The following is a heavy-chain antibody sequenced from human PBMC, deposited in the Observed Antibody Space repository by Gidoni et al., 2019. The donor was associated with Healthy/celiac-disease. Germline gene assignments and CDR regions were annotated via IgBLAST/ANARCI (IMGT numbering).Heavy chain of an antibody. CDR2: ISGSGGST. CDR3: AKDFSYYYDSRGETFDY. J-gene: IGHJ4*02. V-gene: IGHV3-23*01. CDR1: GFTFSRYA. Sequence: EVQLLSSGGGLVQPAGSLTLSCAASGFTFSRYAMSWVRQAPGKGLEWVSAISGSGGSTYYADSVKGRFTISRDNSKNTLYLQMNSLRAEDTAVYYCAKDFSYYYDSRGETFDYWGQGTLVTVSS. D-gene: IGHD3-22*01.